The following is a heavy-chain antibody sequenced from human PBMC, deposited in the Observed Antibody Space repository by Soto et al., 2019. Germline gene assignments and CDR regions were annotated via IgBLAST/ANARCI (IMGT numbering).Heavy chain of an antibody. J-gene: IGHJ4*02. D-gene: IGHD3-10*01. CDR1: GFPFTSYG. Sequence: QVQLVESGGGVVQPGRSLRLSCAASGFPFTSYGMHWVREGPDKGLEWVAIISYDGSDKYYADSVKGRFTISRDNSKNTLYLQMNSRRPEETALYYCVGGQYYFDYRGQGTLVIVSS. CDR3: VGGQYYFDY. V-gene: IGHV3-30*03. CDR2: ISYDGSDK.